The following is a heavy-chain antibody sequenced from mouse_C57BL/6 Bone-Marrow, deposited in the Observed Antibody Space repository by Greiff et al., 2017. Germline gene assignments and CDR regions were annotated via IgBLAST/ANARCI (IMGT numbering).Heavy chain of an antibody. Sequence: VQLQQPGAELVKPGASVKLSCKASGYTFTSYWMQWVKQRPGQGLEWIGEIDPSDSYTNYNQKFKGKATLTVDTSSSTAYMQLSSLTSEDSAVYYCAREGGWLYYFDDWGQGTTLTVSS. J-gene: IGHJ2*01. CDR2: IDPSDSYT. CDR1: GYTFTSYW. CDR3: AREGGWLYYFDD. D-gene: IGHD2-2*01. V-gene: IGHV1-50*01.